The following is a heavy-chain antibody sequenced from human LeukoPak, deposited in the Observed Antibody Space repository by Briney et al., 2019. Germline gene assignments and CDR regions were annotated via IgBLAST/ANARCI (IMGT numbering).Heavy chain of an antibody. Sequence: HPGGSLRLSCAASGFTFSSYAMSWVRQAPGEGLEWVSAISGSGGSTYYADSVKGRFTISRDNSKNSLYLQMNSLRAEDTAVYYCAKDRRYGDYVLSAAAFDIWGQGTMVTVSS. J-gene: IGHJ3*02. V-gene: IGHV3-23*01. CDR2: ISGSGGST. CDR3: AKDRRYGDYVLSAAAFDI. D-gene: IGHD4-17*01. CDR1: GFTFSSYA.